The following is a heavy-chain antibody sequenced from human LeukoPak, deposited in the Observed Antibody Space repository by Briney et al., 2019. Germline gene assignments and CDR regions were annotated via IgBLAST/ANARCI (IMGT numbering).Heavy chain of an antibody. CDR1: GFTFNTYA. V-gene: IGHV3-23*01. CDR2: ISGSGGST. D-gene: IGHD4-17*01. J-gene: IGHJ1*01. Sequence: PGGSLRLSCAASGFTFNTYAMTWVRQAPGKGLEWVSGISGSGGSTYYADSVKGRFSISRDNSKSTLYLQMNSLRAEDTAVYYCAKDLYYGDYFQVAQYWGQGTLVTVSS. CDR3: AKDLYYGDYFQVAQY.